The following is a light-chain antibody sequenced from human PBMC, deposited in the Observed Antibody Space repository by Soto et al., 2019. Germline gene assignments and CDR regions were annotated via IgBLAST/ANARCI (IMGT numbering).Light chain of an antibody. J-gene: IGKJ2*01. CDR3: QQYNSYSHT. CDR2: KAS. CDR1: QSISSW. V-gene: IGKV1-5*03. Sequence: DIQMTQSPSTLSESVGDRVTITCRASQSISSWLAWYQQKPGKAPKLLIYKASSLESGVPSRFSGSGSGTEFILTISSLQPDDFATYYCQQYNSYSHTFGQGTKLEIK.